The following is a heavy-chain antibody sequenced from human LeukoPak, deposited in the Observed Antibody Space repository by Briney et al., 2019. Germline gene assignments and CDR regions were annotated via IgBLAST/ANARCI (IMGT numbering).Heavy chain of an antibody. CDR2: INHSGNT. CDR3: ASRVGRGLYYFDY. J-gene: IGHJ4*02. V-gene: IGHV4-34*01. CDR1: GGSFSDHY. D-gene: IGHD3-10*01. Sequence: SETLSLTCAVYGGSFSDHYCARIRQSPEKGLEWIGEINHSGNTNYNPSLKSRVTTSIDTSKNQFSLELTSVTAADTAVYYCASRVGRGLYYFDYWAQGTPVIVSS.